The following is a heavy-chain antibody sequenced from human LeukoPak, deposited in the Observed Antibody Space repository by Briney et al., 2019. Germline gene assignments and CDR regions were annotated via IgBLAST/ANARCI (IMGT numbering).Heavy chain of an antibody. D-gene: IGHD3-16*02. V-gene: IGHV4-39*02. CDR2: VHYSGNT. J-gene: IGHJ5*01. CDR3: TKDNGNYRTDS. CDR1: GDSISGSNYY. Sequence: KPSETLSLTCIVSGDSISGSNYYWGWIRQPPGKGLEWIGTVHYSGNTHYNPSLKSRATLSVDTSRNQFSLGLSSVTAADTALYYCTKDNGNYRTDSWGQGTLVTVSS.